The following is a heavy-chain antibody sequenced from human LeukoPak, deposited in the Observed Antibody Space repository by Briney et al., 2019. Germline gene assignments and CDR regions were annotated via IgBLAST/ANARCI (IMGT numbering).Heavy chain of an antibody. D-gene: IGHD4-11*01. CDR2: INPNSGGT. Sequence: ASVKVSCKASGYTFTGYYMHWVRQAPGQGLEWMGWINPNSGGTNYAQKFQGRVTMTRDTSISTAYMELSRLRSDDTAVYYCARALGYSNFVDYWGQGTLVTVSS. J-gene: IGHJ4*02. CDR3: ARALGYSNFVDY. V-gene: IGHV1-2*02. CDR1: GYTFTGYY.